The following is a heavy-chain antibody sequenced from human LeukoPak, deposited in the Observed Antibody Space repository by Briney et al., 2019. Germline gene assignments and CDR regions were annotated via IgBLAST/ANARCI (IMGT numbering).Heavy chain of an antibody. CDR3: ARPTTVTIVDAFDI. Sequence: GGSLRLSCAAAGFNFSTYWMTWVRQAPGKGLEWVANIKQDGTEKYYVDSVKCRFTISRDNAKNSLYLQMNSLRAVDTAVYFCARPTTVTIVDAFDIWGLGTMVTVSS. CDR2: IKQDGTEK. D-gene: IGHD4-17*01. J-gene: IGHJ3*02. V-gene: IGHV3-7*04. CDR1: GFNFSTYW.